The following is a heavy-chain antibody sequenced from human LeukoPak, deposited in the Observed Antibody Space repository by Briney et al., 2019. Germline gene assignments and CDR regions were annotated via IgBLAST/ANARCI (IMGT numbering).Heavy chain of an antibody. CDR1: GDSVSSNNGA. CDR2: TYYRSKWYN. V-gene: IGHV6-1*01. J-gene: IGHJ4*02. CDR3: ARDVGTTGWHTFDY. Sequence: SQTLSLTCAISGDSVSSNNGAWNWIRQSPSRGLEWLGRTYYRSKWYNDYAESLISRITISPVTSRNQFSLHLYSVTPEDTAVYYCARDVGTTGWHTFDYWGQGTLVTVSS. D-gene: IGHD3-9*01.